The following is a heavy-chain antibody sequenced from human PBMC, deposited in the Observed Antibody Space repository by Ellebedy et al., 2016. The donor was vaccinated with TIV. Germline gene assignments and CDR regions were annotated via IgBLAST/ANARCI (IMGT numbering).Heavy chain of an antibody. Sequence: GGSLRLSXAASGFTFSSYAMNWVRQAPGKGLEWVSAISSSGGSTYYADSVKGRFTISRDNSKNTLYLQMNSLTVEDTAVYFCARDADKFGFREAYFYYMDIWGTGTTVSVSS. CDR3: ARDADKFGFREAYFYYMDI. D-gene: IGHD3-16*01. V-gene: IGHV3-23*01. CDR2: ISSSGGST. J-gene: IGHJ6*03. CDR1: GFTFSSYA.